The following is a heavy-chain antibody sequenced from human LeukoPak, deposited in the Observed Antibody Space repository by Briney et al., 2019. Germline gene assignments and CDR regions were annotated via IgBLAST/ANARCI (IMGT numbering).Heavy chain of an antibody. D-gene: IGHD6-19*01. J-gene: IGHJ4*02. CDR1: GFTFSSYE. CDR3: ARESIAVAGAPFDY. Sequence: GGSLRLSCAASGFTFSSYEMNWVRQAPGKGLEWVSYISSGSTIYDADSVKGRFTISRGNVKNSLYLQMNSLRAEDTAVYYCARESIAVAGAPFDYWGQGTLVTVSS. V-gene: IGHV3-48*03. CDR2: ISSGSTI.